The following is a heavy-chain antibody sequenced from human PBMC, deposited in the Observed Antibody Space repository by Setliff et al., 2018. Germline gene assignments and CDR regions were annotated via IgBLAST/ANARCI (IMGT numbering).Heavy chain of an antibody. CDR1: GLSYSNDW. CDR2: VSGAGDSI. D-gene: IGHD5-12*01. V-gene: IGHV3-23*01. CDR3: AKQKNTGYGQPVDS. J-gene: IGHJ4*02. Sequence: PGGSLRLSCTASGLSYSNDWVTWVRQAPGKGLEWVSAVSGAGDSIYYANSVRGRFTISRDNSKNTLYLQMNSLRAEDTALYFCAKQKNTGYGQPVDSWGQGVQVTVSS.